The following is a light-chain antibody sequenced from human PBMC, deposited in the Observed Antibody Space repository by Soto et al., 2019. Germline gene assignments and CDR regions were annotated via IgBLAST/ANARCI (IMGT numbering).Light chain of an antibody. V-gene: IGKV3-20*01. Sequence: EIVLTQSPGTLSLSPGERATLACRASQSVSSSYLAWYQQRPGQAPRLLIYGASSRATGIPDRFSGSGSGTDFTLTISRLEPEDFATYYCQQYGSSPITFGQGTDWRL. CDR3: QQYGSSPIT. CDR1: QSVSSSY. CDR2: GAS. J-gene: IGKJ5*01.